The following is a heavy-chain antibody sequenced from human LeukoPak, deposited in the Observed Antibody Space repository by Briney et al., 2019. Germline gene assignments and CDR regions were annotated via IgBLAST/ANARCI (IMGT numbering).Heavy chain of an antibody. J-gene: IGHJ4*02. CDR3: AKEGQYYDSSGYIDY. Sequence: GGSLRLSCAASGFTFSSYTMSWVRQAPGKGLEWVSAISGSGGSTYYADSVEGRFTISRDNSKNTLYLQMNSLGAEDTAVYYCAKEGQYYDSSGYIDYWGQGTLVTVSS. D-gene: IGHD3-22*01. CDR1: GFTFSSYT. V-gene: IGHV3-23*01. CDR2: ISGSGGST.